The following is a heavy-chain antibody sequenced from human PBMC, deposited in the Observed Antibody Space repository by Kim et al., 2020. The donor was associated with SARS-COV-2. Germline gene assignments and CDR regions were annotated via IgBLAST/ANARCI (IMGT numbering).Heavy chain of an antibody. CDR2: INTNTGNP. V-gene: IGHV7-4-1*02. CDR3: AMPMLSSSWDYYYYGMDV. Sequence: ASVKVSCKASGYTFTSYAMNWVRQAPGQGLEWMGWINTNTGNPTYAQGFTGRFVFSLDTSVSTAYLQISSLKAEDTAVYYCAMPMLSSSWDYYYYGMDVWGQGTTVTVSS. J-gene: IGHJ6*02. CDR1: GYTFTSYA. D-gene: IGHD6-13*01.